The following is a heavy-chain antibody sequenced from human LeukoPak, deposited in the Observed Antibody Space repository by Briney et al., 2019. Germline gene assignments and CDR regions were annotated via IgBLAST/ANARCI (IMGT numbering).Heavy chain of an antibody. CDR1: GFTFSTFA. CDR3: AKGRRYNILTGYYVSEVDP. J-gene: IGHJ5*02. Sequence: GGSLRLSCAASGFTFSTFAMIWVRQPPGKGLEWVSSIFPSGGEIHYADSVKGRFTISRDNSKNTLYLQMNSLRAEETAVYYCAKGRRYNILTGYYVSEVDPWGQGTLVTVSS. CDR2: IFPSGGEI. D-gene: IGHD3-9*01. V-gene: IGHV3-23*01.